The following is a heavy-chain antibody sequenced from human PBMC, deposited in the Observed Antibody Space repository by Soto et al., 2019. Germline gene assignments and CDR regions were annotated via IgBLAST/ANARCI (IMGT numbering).Heavy chain of an antibody. V-gene: IGHV3-23*01. CDR1: GFTFSSYA. Sequence: WGSLRLSCAASGFTFSSYAISWCRHAPGKGLEWVSAISGSGGSTYYADSVKGRFTISRDNSKNTLYLQMNSLRAEDTAVYYCAKDASDSSGHWGQGTLVTVSS. CDR3: AKDASDSSGH. D-gene: IGHD6-19*01. J-gene: IGHJ4*02. CDR2: ISGSGGST.